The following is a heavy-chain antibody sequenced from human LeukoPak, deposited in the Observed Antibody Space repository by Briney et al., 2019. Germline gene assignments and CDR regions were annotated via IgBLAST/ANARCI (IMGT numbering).Heavy chain of an antibody. D-gene: IGHD4-11*01. V-gene: IGHV3-33*01. CDR1: VFTFSSYG. J-gene: IGHJ4*02. CDR2: IWYDGSNK. Sequence: GVPLRLSCAASVFTFSSYGMHWVRQAPGKGPEGVAVIWYDGSNKYYADSAKGRFTISRDNSKNTLYLQMNSLRAEDTAVYYCARDAVTTHFDYWGQGTLVTVSS. CDR3: ARDAVTTHFDY.